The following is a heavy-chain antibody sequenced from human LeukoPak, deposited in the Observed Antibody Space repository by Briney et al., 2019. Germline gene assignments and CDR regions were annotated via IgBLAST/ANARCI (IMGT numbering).Heavy chain of an antibody. D-gene: IGHD1/OR15-1a*01. CDR3: AKINNDDDY. J-gene: IGHJ4*02. CDR1: GFTFTTFG. CDR2: ISPDGNIE. Sequence: PGGSLRLSCAASGFTFTTFGIHWVRQAPGKGLEWVAAISPDGNIEYYTDSVKSRFTISRDNSKNMIYLQMNSLRGEDSAVYYCAKINNDDDYWGQGTLVTVSS. V-gene: IGHV3-30*18.